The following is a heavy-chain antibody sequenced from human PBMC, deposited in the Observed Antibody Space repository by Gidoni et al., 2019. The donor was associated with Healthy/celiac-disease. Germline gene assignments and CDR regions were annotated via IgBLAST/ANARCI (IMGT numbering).Heavy chain of an antibody. J-gene: IGHJ3*02. V-gene: IGHV3-30*01. D-gene: IGHD6-13*01. CDR2: ISYDGSNK. Sequence: QVQLVESGGGVVQPGRSLRLSCAASGFTFSSYAMPWVRQAPGKGLEWVAVISYDGSNKYYADSVKGQFTISRDNSKNTLYLQMNSLRAEDTAVYYCARDFFHPGYSSRVDDAFDIWGQGTMVTVSS. CDR3: ARDFFHPGYSSRVDDAFDI. CDR1: GFTFSSYA.